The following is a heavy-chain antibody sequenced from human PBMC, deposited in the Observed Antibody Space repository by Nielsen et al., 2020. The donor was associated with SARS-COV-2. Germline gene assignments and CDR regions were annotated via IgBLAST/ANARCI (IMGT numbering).Heavy chain of an antibody. CDR3: ARGDFDPDY. J-gene: IGHJ4*02. Sequence: GESLKISCTASGLTLSTFWMHWVRQVPGKGLVWVARINPDGTSISYGDSVKGRFTISRDHAKNTLFLQMSSLRAEDTGTYYCARGDFDPDYWVQGTQVTVSS. V-gene: IGHV3-74*01. CDR1: GLTLSTFW. CDR2: INPDGTSI. D-gene: IGHD3-9*01.